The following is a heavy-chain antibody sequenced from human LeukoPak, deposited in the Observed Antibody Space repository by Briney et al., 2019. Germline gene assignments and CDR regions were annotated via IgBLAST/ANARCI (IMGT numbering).Heavy chain of an antibody. CDR1: GGSTSSYY. CDR2: MYTSGST. Sequence: SETLSLTCTVSGGSTSSYYWTWIRQSAGKGLEWIGRMYTSGSTKYSPSFESRVTMSGDASKNQFSLRLNSVTAADTAIYYCARIYSRGWSLDYWGPGTLVTVSS. V-gene: IGHV4-4*07. J-gene: IGHJ4*02. CDR3: ARIYSRGWSLDY. D-gene: IGHD6-19*01.